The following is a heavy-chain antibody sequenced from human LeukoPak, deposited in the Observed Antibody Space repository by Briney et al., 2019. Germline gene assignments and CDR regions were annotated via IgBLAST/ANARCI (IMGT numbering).Heavy chain of an antibody. Sequence: GGSLRLSCAASGFTFSSHGMHWVRQAPGKGLEWVAIISYDGSNKYYADSVKGRFTISRDNSKNTLYLQMNSLRAEDTAAYYCAKDHDFWSGPTTKIDYWGQGTLVTVSS. J-gene: IGHJ4*02. CDR1: GFTFSSHG. D-gene: IGHD3-3*01. CDR2: ISYDGSNK. V-gene: IGHV3-30*18. CDR3: AKDHDFWSGPTTKIDY.